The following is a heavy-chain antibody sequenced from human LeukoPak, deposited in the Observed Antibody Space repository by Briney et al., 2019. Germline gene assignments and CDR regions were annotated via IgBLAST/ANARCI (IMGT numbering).Heavy chain of an antibody. CDR3: ARDTGTHLFDY. CDR2: ISYDGGNK. CDR1: GFTFSSYS. D-gene: IGHD2-8*02. V-gene: IGHV3-30*03. J-gene: IGHJ4*02. Sequence: GGSLRLSCAASGFTFSSYSMIWVRQAPGKGLEWVAVISYDGGNKYYADSVKGRFTISRDNSKNTLYLQMNSLRAEDTAVYYCARDTGTHLFDYWGQGTLVTVSS.